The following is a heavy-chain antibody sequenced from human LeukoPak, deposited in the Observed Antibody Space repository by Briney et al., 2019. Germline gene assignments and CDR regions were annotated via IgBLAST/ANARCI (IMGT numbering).Heavy chain of an antibody. CDR3: ARGGAGPQMTRGYYYYYGMDV. D-gene: IGHD3-10*01. V-gene: IGHV4-34*01. J-gene: IGHJ6*04. CDR2: INHSGST. CDR1: GGSFSGYY. Sequence: SETLSLTCAVYGGSFSGYYWSWIRQPPGKGLEWIGEINHSGSTNYNPSLKSRVTISVDTSKNQFSLKLSSVTAADTAVYYCARGGAGPQMTRGYYYYYGMDVWGKGTTVTVSS.